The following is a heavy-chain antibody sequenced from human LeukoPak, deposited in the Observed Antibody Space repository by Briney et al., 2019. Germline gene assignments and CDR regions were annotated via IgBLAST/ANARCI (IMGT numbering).Heavy chain of an antibody. CDR3: ARFGRGTYYYYYMDV. CDR1: GYTFTGYY. J-gene: IGHJ6*03. CDR2: INPNSGGT. Sequence: ASVKVSCKASGYTFTGYYMQWVRQAPGQGLEWMGWINPNSGGTNYAQKFQGRVTMTRDTSISTAYMELSRLRSDDTAVYYCARFGRGTYYYYYMDVWGKGTTVTVSS. V-gene: IGHV1-2*02. D-gene: IGHD1-1*01.